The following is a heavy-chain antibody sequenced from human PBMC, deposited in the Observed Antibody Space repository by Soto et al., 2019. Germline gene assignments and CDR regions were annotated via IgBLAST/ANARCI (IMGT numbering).Heavy chain of an antibody. J-gene: IGHJ4*02. D-gene: IGHD4-17*01. CDR3: ARWDYGYYARIGY. CDR2: MNPNSGNT. CDR1: GYTFTSHD. V-gene: IGHV1-8*01. Sequence: QVQLVQSGAEVKKSGASVKVSCKASGYTFTSHDINWVRQATGQGLEWMGWMNPNSGNTGYAQKFQGRVTMTRNTSISTAYMELCILRSEYTAVYYCARWDYGYYARIGYWGQGIMVTVSS.